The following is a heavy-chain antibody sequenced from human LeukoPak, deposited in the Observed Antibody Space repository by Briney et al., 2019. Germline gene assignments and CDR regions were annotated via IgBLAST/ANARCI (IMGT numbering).Heavy chain of an antibody. D-gene: IGHD5-18*01. J-gene: IGHJ4*02. CDR3: ARNSSVDTAMARGYFDY. CDR1: GGSISSYY. Sequence: PSETLSLTCTVSGGSISSYYWGWIRQPPGKGLEWIGSIYHSGSTYYNPSLKSRVTISVDTSKNQFSLKLSSVTAADTAVYYCARNSSVDTAMARGYFDYWGQGTLVTVSS. CDR2: IYHSGST. V-gene: IGHV4-38-2*02.